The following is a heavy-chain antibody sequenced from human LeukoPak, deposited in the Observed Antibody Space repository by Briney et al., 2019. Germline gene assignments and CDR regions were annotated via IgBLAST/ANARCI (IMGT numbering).Heavy chain of an antibody. CDR2: INPNSGGT. CDR3: ARAPENLYDFWSGYYGESFDY. D-gene: IGHD3-3*01. J-gene: IGHJ4*02. V-gene: IGHV1-2*02. CDR1: GYTFTGYY. Sequence: ASVKVSCKASGYTFTGYYMHWVRQAPGQGLEWMGWINPNSGGTNYAQKFQGGVTMTRDTSISTAYMELSRLRSDDTAVYYCARAPENLYDFWSGYYGESFDYWGQGTLVTVSS.